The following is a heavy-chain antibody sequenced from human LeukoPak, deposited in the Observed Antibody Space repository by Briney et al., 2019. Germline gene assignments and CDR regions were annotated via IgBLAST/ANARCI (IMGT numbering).Heavy chain of an antibody. CDR2: ISDSGGST. CDR3: AKSPVQLERGGVVWYYYYYMDV. CDR1: GFVLSRYA. Sequence: GGSLRLSCVASGFVLSRYAMTWVRQAPGKGLEWVSAISDSGGSTYYADSVKGRFTISRDNSKNTLYLQMNSLRAEDTAVYYCAKSPVQLERGGVVWYYYYYMDVWGKGTTVTVSS. V-gene: IGHV3-23*01. J-gene: IGHJ6*03. D-gene: IGHD1-1*01.